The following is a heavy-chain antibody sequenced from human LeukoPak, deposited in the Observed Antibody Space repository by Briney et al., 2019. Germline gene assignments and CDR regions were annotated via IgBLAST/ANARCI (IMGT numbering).Heavy chain of an antibody. J-gene: IGHJ4*02. CDR1: GYTFTGYY. D-gene: IGHD4-17*01. Sequence: ASVKVSCKTSGYTFTGYYMHWVRQAPGQGLEWMGRINPNSGSTNYAQKFQGRVTMTRDTSISTAYMELSRLRSDDTAMYYCAREGVTTVTTDYWGQGTLVTVSS. V-gene: IGHV1-2*06. CDR3: AREGVTTVTTDY. CDR2: INPNSGST.